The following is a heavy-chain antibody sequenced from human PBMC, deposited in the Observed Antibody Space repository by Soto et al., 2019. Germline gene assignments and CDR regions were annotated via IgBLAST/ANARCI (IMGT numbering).Heavy chain of an antibody. CDR2: INAGNGNT. CDR3: ARDLGQQLVDY. Sequence: ASVKVSCKASGYTFTSYAIHWVRQAPGQRLEWMGWINAGNGNTKYAQKLQGRVTMTTDTSTSTAYMELRSLRSDDTAVYYCARDLGQQLVDYWGQGTLVTVSS. D-gene: IGHD6-13*01. J-gene: IGHJ4*02. V-gene: IGHV1-3*01. CDR1: GYTFTSYA.